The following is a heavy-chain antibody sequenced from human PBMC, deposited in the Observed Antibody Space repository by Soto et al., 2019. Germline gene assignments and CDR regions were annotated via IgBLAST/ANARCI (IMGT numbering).Heavy chain of an antibody. CDR3: ARDDQVGDSSGYHTYYYYGMDV. CDR1: GGSISSYY. Sequence: QVQLQESGPGLVKPSETLSLTCTVSGGSISSYYWSWIRQPPGKGLEWIGYIYYSGSTNYNPSLKSRVTISVDTSKNQFSLKLSSVTAADTAVYYCARDDQVGDSSGYHTYYYYGMDVWGQGTTVTVSS. J-gene: IGHJ6*02. V-gene: IGHV4-59*01. D-gene: IGHD3-22*01. CDR2: IYYSGST.